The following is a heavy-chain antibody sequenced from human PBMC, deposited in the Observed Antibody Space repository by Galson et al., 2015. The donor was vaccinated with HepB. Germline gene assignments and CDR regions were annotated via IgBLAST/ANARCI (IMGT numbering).Heavy chain of an antibody. D-gene: IGHD3-22*01. CDR2: ISDDGSDK. J-gene: IGHJ4*02. CDR3: STTYYYETSGYHYPIFDY. V-gene: IGHV3-30*04. Sequence: SLRLSCAASGFVFKQYSLHWVRQAPGKGLEWVAVISDDGSDKFYADSVRGRFSISRDNSKDTLYLQMNSLTVDDAAVYYCSTTYYYETSGYHYPIFDYWGQGTLVTVSS. CDR1: GFVFKQYS.